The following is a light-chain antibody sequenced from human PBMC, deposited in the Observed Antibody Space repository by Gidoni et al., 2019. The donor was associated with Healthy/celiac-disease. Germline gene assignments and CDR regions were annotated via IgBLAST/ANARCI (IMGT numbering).Light chain of an antibody. V-gene: IGKV3-11*01. J-gene: IGKJ4*01. CDR1: QSVSSY. CDR3: QQRKST. Sequence: EIVLTQSPATLSLSPGERATLSCRASQSVSSYLAWYQQKPGQAPRLPIYDASNRATGIPARFSGSGSGTDFTLTISSLEPEDFAVYYCQQRKSTFGGXTKVEIK. CDR2: DAS.